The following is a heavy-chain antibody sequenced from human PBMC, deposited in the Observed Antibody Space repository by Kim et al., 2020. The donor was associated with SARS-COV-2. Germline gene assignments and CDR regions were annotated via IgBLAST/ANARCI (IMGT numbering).Heavy chain of an antibody. V-gene: IGHV1-2*05. Sequence: ASVKVSCKASGYTFTGYYMHWVRQAPGQGLELMGRINPNSGGTNYAQKFQGRVTMTRDTSISTAYMELSRLRSDDTVVYYCARGSFDYYDISGYYHFDYWGQGTLVTVSS. J-gene: IGHJ4*02. D-gene: IGHD3-22*01. CDR1: GYTFTGYY. CDR3: ARGSFDYYDISGYYHFDY. CDR2: INPNSGGT.